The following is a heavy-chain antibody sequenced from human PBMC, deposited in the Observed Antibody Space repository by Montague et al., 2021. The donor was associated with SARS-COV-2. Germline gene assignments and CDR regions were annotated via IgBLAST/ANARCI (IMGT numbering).Heavy chain of an antibody. CDR1: GGSISPYY. CDR2: IYYTGST. J-gene: IGHJ4*02. Sequence: SETLSLTCTVSGGSISPYYWSWIRQPPGKGLEWIGNIYYTGSTNYNSSLKSRLPMSVDTSENQFSLNLTSVTPADTAVYYCARVGWELRVGYYYFDFWGQGTLVTVSS. V-gene: IGHV4-59*01. CDR3: ARVGWELRVGYYYFDF. D-gene: IGHD1-26*01.